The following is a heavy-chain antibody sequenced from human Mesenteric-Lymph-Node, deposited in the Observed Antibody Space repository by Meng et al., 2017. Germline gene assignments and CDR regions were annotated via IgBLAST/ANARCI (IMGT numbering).Heavy chain of an antibody. V-gene: IGHV3-30*19. Sequence: VRLAESGGGLVKPGGSLRLACTLSGLTFSTAYMSWVRQGPGKGLEWVALISNDGGNKQFPDSVEGRFTISRDNSKNTLDLQMNSLREEDTAVYYCARVNVLWEPEGGYWGQGTLVTVSS. CDR3: ARVNVLWEPEGGY. CDR1: GLTFSTAY. J-gene: IGHJ4*02. CDR2: ISNDGGNK. D-gene: IGHD1-26*01.